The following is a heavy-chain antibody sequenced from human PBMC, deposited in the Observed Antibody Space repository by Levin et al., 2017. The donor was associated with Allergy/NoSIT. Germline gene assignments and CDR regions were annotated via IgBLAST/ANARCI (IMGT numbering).Heavy chain of an antibody. Sequence: GGSLRLSCAASGFTFSSYEMNWVRRAPGKGLEWVSYISSTGSTISSADSVKGRFTISRDKAKNSLYLHMNSLRAEDTAVYYCARQLGNFWSGYNYFDYGGQGTLVTVSS. J-gene: IGHJ4*02. D-gene: IGHD3-3*01. CDR1: GFTFSSYE. CDR3: ARQLGNFWSGYNYFDY. CDR2: ISSTGSTI. V-gene: IGHV3-48*03.